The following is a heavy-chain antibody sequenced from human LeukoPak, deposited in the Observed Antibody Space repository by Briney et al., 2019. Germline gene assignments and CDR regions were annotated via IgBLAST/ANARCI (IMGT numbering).Heavy chain of an antibody. J-gene: IGHJ6*03. CDR3: ARDEIRQAYYYMDV. V-gene: IGHV3-7*01. Sequence: PGGSLRLSCAASGFTFSNAWMTWVRQAPGKGLERVANTKQDGSEKYYVDSVKGRFTISRDNSKNTLYLQMNSLRTEDTAVYYCARDEIRQAYYYMDVWGKGTTVTVSS. CDR2: TKQDGSEK. CDR1: GFTFSNAW.